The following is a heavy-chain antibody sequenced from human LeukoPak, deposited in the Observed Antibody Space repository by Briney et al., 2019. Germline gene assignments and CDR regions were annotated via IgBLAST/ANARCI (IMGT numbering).Heavy chain of an antibody. CDR3: AKLSDYYGSGSYLDY. D-gene: IGHD3-10*01. J-gene: IGHJ4*02. CDR2: ISGSGGST. CDR1: GFTFSSYA. Sequence: PGGSLRLSYAASGFTFSSYAMSWVRQAPGKGLEWVSAISGSGGSTYYADSVKGRFTISRDNSKNTLYLQMNSLRAEDTAVYYCAKLSDYYGSGSYLDYWGQGTLVTVSS. V-gene: IGHV3-23*01.